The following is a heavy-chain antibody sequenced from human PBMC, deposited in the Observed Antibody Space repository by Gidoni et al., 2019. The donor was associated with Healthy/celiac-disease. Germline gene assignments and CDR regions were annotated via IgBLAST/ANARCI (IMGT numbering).Heavy chain of an antibody. CDR3: ARGLETYYAILTGAPHDAFDI. CDR2: IIPIFVTA. V-gene: IGHV1-69*06. J-gene: IGHJ3*02. Sequence: QVQLVQSGAEGKKPGSSVRVSCKASAGTLSSEAIRGVRQAPGQGLEWMGGIIPIFVTANYAQKFQGRVTITAYKSPSTAYMELSSLRSEDTAVYYCARGLETYYAILTGAPHDAFDIWGQGTMVTVSS. CDR1: AGTLSSEA. D-gene: IGHD3-9*01.